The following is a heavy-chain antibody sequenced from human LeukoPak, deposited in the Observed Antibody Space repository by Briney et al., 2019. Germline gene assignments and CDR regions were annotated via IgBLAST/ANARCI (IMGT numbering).Heavy chain of an antibody. V-gene: IGHV3-48*02. Sequence: GGSLRLSCAASGFTFSSYTMNWVRQAPGKGLEWISYITTSSTIYYADSVKGRFTISRDNAKNSLYLQMSSLRDEDTAVYYCARDWPSGWQQLPDYDAVDIWGQGTMVTVSS. CDR3: ARDWPSGWQQLPDYDAVDI. J-gene: IGHJ3*02. CDR1: GFTFSSYT. CDR2: ITTSSTI. D-gene: IGHD6-13*01.